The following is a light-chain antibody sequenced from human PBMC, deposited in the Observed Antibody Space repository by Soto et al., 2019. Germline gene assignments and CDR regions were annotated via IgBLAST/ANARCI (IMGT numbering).Light chain of an antibody. CDR1: SGSVSTSSY. Sequence: QTVVTQEPSFSVSPGGTLILSCALSSGSVSTSSYPSWYQQTPGQAPRTLIYNTNTRSSGVPDRFSGSILGNEAALTITGAQADYESVYYCMLYMGGGVWVFGGGTKLTVL. V-gene: IGLV8-61*01. J-gene: IGLJ3*02. CDR2: NTN. CDR3: MLYMGGGVWV.